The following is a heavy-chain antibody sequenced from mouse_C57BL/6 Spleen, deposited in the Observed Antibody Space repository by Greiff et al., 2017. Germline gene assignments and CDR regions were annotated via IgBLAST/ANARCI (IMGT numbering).Heavy chain of an antibody. V-gene: IGHV5-4*01. Sequence: EVKLVESGGGLVKPGGSLKLSCAASGFTFSSYAMSWVRQTPEKRLEWVATISDGGSYTYYPDNVKGRFTISRDNAKNNLYLQMSHLTSEDTAMYYCAKENTRCAWFAYWGQGTLVTFSA. D-gene: IGHD3-3*01. CDR2: ISDGGSYT. J-gene: IGHJ3*01. CDR1: GFTFSSYA. CDR3: AKENTRCAWFAY.